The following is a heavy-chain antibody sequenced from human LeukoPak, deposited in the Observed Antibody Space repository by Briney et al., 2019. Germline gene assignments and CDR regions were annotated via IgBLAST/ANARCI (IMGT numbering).Heavy chain of an antibody. D-gene: IGHD4-23*01. J-gene: IGHJ4*02. CDR2: INPNSGGT. CDR1: GYTFTSYD. Sequence: GASVKVSCKASGYTFTSYDINWVRQAPGQGLEWMGRINPNSGGTNYAQKFQGRVTMTRDTSISTAYMELSSLRSEDTAVYYCARDYGGNSGHSFDYWGQGTLVTVSS. V-gene: IGHV1-2*06. CDR3: ARDYGGNSGHSFDY.